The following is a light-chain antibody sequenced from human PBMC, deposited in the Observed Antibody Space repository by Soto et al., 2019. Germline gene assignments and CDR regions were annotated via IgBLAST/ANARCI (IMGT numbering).Light chain of an antibody. Sequence: EVVMTQSPGTLSVSPGERATLSCRASQSIRRNLAWYQQKPGRAPRLLIYGVSTRATGIPARFSGSGSETDFTLTISSLQSEDFAVYYCQQYGSSPQTFGQGTKVEIK. V-gene: IGKV3-15*01. CDR2: GVS. CDR3: QQYGSSPQT. CDR1: QSIRRN. J-gene: IGKJ1*01.